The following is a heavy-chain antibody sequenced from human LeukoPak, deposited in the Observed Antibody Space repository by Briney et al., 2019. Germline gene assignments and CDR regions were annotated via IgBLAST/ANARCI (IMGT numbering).Heavy chain of an antibody. Sequence: ASETLSLTCTVSGGSVSSSNYFWGWIRQPPGKGLECIGEINHSGSTNYNPSLKSRVTISVDMSKNQFSLKLSSVTAADTAVYYCARGRSNYYYYIMDVWGQGTTVTVSS. CDR3: ARGRSNYYYYIMDV. CDR1: GGSVSSSNYF. D-gene: IGHD4-11*01. V-gene: IGHV4-39*07. CDR2: INHSGST. J-gene: IGHJ6*02.